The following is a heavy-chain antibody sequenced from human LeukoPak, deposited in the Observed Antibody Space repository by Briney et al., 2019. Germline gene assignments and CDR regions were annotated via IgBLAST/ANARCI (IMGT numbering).Heavy chain of an antibody. V-gene: IGHV3-21*01. J-gene: IGHJ4*02. Sequence: GGSLRLSCAASGFTFSSYSMNWVCQAPGKGLEWVSSISSSSSYIYYADSVKGRFTISRDNAKNSLYLQMNSLRAEDTAVYYCASFHRGYPSDYWGQGTLVTVSS. CDR3: ASFHRGYPSDY. D-gene: IGHD3-22*01. CDR1: GFTFSSYS. CDR2: ISSSSSYI.